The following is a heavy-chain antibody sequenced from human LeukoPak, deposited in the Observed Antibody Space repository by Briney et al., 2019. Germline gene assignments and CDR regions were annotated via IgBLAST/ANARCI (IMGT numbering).Heavy chain of an antibody. D-gene: IGHD3-10*01. J-gene: IGHJ5*02. CDR2: ISGSGGST. CDR3: ARDLTPITMVRGDSLDP. Sequence: GGSLRLSCAASGFTFSSYAMSWVRQAPGKGLEWVSAISGSGGSTYYADSVKGRFTISRDNSKNTLYLQMNSLRAEDTAVYYCARDLTPITMVRGDSLDPWGQGTLVTVSS. V-gene: IGHV3-23*01. CDR1: GFTFSSYA.